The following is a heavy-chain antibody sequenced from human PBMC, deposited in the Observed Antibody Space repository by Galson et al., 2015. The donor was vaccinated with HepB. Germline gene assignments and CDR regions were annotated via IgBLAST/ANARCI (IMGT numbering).Heavy chain of an antibody. D-gene: IGHD2-2*02. V-gene: IGHV4-31*03. CDR2: ISYSGST. J-gene: IGHJ6*02. CDR1: SASINTSNYY. Sequence: TLSLTCTVSSASINTSNYYWSWIRQRPGKGLEWIGSISYSGSTYHNPSLRSRLSISIDTSRNHFSLNLTSVTAADTAVYYCARDLPCSGTSCYSHYYYGMDLWGQGTTVTVS. CDR3: ARDLPCSGTSCYSHYYYGMDL.